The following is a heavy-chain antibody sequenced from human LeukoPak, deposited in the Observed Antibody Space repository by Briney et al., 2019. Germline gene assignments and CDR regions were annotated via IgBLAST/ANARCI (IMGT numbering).Heavy chain of an antibody. CDR2: ISYDGSNK. D-gene: IGHD2-2*01. V-gene: IGHV3-30*04. CDR3: ARDSARRYCSSTSCYLYYFDY. Sequence: GGSLRLSCAASGFTFSSYAMHWVRQAPGKGLEWVAVISYDGSNKYYADSVKGRFTISRDNSKNTLYLQMNSLRAEDTAVYYCARDSARRYCSSTSCYLYYFDYWGQGTLVTVSS. CDR1: GFTFSSYA. J-gene: IGHJ4*02.